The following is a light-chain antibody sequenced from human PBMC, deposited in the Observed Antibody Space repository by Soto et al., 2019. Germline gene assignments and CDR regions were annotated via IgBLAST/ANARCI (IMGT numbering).Light chain of an antibody. CDR3: QRDGREPSS. V-gene: IGKV3-20*01. Sequence: VGLTQSPGTLSLSPGERATLSCRASRSVSLSSLAWYQQIPGQAPRLLIYGASSRATGIPDRFSGRGAGTEGKVSISVLVPADMAAYHFQRDGREPSSVGEGTKVEIK. CDR1: RSVSLSS. CDR2: GAS. J-gene: IGKJ4*01.